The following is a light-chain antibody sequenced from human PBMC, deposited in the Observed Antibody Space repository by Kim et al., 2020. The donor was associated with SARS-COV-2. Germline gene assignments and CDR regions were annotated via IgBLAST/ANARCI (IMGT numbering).Light chain of an antibody. V-gene: IGKV2-30*01. Sequence: DLVMTQSPLSLPVTLGQPASISCRSSQSLIYSDGNIYLNWFQQRPGLSPRRLIYKVFKRDSGVPDRFSGSGSGTDFTLRISRVEAEDVGVYYCLHATPWPIHTFGQGTKLEI. CDR1: QSLIYSDGNIY. CDR2: KVF. CDR3: LHATPWPIHT. J-gene: IGKJ2*01.